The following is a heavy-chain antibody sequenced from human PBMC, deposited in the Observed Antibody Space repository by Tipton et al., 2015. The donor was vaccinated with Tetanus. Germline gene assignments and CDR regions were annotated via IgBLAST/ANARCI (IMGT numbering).Heavy chain of an antibody. CDR3: ARARRNDKTFWFEG. D-gene: IGHD5-24*01. CDR1: GGSISSGHS. J-gene: IGHJ5*02. Sequence: TLSLTCAVSGGSISSGHSWNWIRQPPGEGLEWIGFTYHSGHTYYKSSLESRVTISVDTSKNQFSLKLSSVSAADTAGYYCARARRNDKTFWFEGWGQGISVTVSS. CDR2: TYHSGHT. V-gene: IGHV4-30-2*01.